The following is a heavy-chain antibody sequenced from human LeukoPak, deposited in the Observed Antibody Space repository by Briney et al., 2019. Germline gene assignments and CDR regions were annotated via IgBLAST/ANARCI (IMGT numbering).Heavy chain of an antibody. V-gene: IGHV4-34*01. D-gene: IGHD2-2*01. Sequence: KPSETLSLTCAVSGGSFSGYYWSWIRQPPGKGLEWIGEINHSGSTNYNPSLKSRVTISVDTSKNQFSLKLSSVTAADTAVYYCARGRVPRDCSSTSCRAPRGIIYFDYWGQGTLVTVS. CDR2: INHSGST. J-gene: IGHJ4*02. CDR3: ARGRVPRDCSSTSCRAPRGIIYFDY. CDR1: GGSFSGYY.